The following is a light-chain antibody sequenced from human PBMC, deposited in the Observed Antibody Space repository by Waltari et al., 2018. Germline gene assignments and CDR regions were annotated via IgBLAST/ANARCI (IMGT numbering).Light chain of an antibody. CDR3: QSYDSSNHGV. J-gene: IGLJ3*02. CDR1: SGSIASNY. V-gene: IGLV6-57*02. Sequence: NFMLTQPHSVSESPGKTVTISCTGSSGSIASNYVQWYQQRPGRAPTTVIYEDNQRPSGVPDRFSGSIDSSSNSASLTISGLKTEDEADYYCQSYDSSNHGVFGGGTKLTVL. CDR2: EDN.